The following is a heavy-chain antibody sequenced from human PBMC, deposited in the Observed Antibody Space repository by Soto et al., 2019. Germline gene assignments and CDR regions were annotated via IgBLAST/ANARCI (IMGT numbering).Heavy chain of an antibody. Sequence: SETLSLTCAVYGGSFSGYYWSWIRQPPGKGQEWIGEINHSGSTNYNPSLKSRVTISVDTSKNQFSLKLSSVTAADTAVYYCASTLWRHLGELSLYHYYYYMDVRGKGTTVTVSS. CDR1: GGSFSGYY. V-gene: IGHV4-34*01. J-gene: IGHJ6*03. CDR2: INHSGST. CDR3: ASTLWRHLGELSLYHYYYYMDV. D-gene: IGHD3-16*02.